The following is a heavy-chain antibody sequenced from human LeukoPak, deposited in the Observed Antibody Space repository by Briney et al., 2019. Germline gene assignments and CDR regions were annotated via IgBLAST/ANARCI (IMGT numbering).Heavy chain of an antibody. D-gene: IGHD3-3*01. V-gene: IGHV1-2*02. CDR2: INPNSGGT. CDR1: GYTFTGYY. J-gene: IGHJ6*03. Sequence: ASVTVSCKASGYTFTGYYMHWVRQAPGQGLEWMGWINPNSGGTNYAQKFQGRVTMTRDTSISTAYMELSRLRSDDTAVYYCARTKYYDFWSGYGDMDVWGKGTTVTVSS. CDR3: ARTKYYDFWSGYGDMDV.